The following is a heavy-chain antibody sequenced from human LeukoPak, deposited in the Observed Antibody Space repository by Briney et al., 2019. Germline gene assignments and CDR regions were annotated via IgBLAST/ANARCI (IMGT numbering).Heavy chain of an antibody. Sequence: GGSLRLSCAASGFTFSHYSMNWVRQAPGKGLEWVANIKQDGSEKYYVDSVKGRFTISRDNAKNSLYLQMNSLRAEDTAVYYCATMVRGVIIGGDYWGQGTLVTVSS. CDR2: IKQDGSEK. J-gene: IGHJ4*02. D-gene: IGHD3-10*01. V-gene: IGHV3-7*01. CDR1: GFTFSHYS. CDR3: ATMVRGVIIGGDY.